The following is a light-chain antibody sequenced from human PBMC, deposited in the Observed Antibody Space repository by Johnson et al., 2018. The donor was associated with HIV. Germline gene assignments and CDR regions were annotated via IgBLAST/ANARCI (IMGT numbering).Light chain of an antibody. CDR2: KND. J-gene: IGLJ1*01. Sequence: QSVLTQPPSVSAAPGQKVTISCSGSSSNIGNSYISWYQQLPGTAPKLLIYKNDQRPSGISDRFSGSKSGTSATLGITGLQTGDEADYYCGTWDSSLRALYVFGTGTKVTVL. V-gene: IGLV1-51*02. CDR1: SSNIGNSY. CDR3: GTWDSSLRALYV.